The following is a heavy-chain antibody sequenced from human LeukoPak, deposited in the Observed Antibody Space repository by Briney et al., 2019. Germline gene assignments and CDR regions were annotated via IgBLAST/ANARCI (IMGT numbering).Heavy chain of an antibody. CDR2: IKQDGREK. Sequence: GGSLTLSCAASGFTFSSYWMSWVRQAPGKGLEWVANIKQDGREKYYVDSVKRRFTISRDNAKNSLYLQMNSLRAEDTAVYYCARARVGYCSSTRCHLFDYWGQGTLVTVSS. V-gene: IGHV3-7*01. CDR1: GFTFSSYW. D-gene: IGHD2-2*01. CDR3: ARARVGYCSSTRCHLFDY. J-gene: IGHJ4*02.